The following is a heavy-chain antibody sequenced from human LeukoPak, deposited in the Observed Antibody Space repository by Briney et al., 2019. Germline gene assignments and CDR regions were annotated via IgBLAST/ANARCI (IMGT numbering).Heavy chain of an antibody. V-gene: IGHV4-39*02. CDR2: INYSGST. Sequence: SETLSLTCTVSGGSISSSSYYWGWIRQPPGKGLEWIASINYSGSTYYNPSLKSRVTISVDTSKNHFSLKLSSVTAADTAVYYCASGYYDSSGYYHLPDYWGQGTLVTVSS. J-gene: IGHJ4*02. CDR1: GGSISSSSYY. CDR3: ASGYYDSSGYYHLPDY. D-gene: IGHD3-22*01.